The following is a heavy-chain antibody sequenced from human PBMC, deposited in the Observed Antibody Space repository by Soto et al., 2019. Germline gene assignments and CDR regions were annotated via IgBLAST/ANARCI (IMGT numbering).Heavy chain of an antibody. CDR2: IIPIFGTA. CDR3: ASGDYDFWSGPGGGMDV. CDR1: GGTFSSYA. V-gene: IGHV1-69*12. Sequence: QVQLVQSGAEVKKPGSSVKVSCKASGGTFSSYAISWVRQAPGQGLEWMGGIIPIFGTANYAQKFQGRVTSNGDEATSTAYMELSSLRSEDTAVYYCASGDYDFWSGPGGGMDVWGQGTTVTVSS. J-gene: IGHJ6*02. D-gene: IGHD3-3*01.